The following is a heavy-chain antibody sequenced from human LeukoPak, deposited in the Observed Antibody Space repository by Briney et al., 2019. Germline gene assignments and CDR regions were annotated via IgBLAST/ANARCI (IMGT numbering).Heavy chain of an antibody. V-gene: IGHV3-30*02. Sequence: GGSLRLSCAASGFTFSSYGMHWVRQAPGKGREWVAFIRYDGSNKYYADSVKGRFTISRDNSKNTLYLQMNRLRAENTAVYYCAKGLTGGYSYGYGIDYWGQGTLVTVSS. CDR1: GFTFSSYG. CDR2: IRYDGSNK. J-gene: IGHJ4*02. D-gene: IGHD5-18*01. CDR3: AKGLTGGYSYGYGIDY.